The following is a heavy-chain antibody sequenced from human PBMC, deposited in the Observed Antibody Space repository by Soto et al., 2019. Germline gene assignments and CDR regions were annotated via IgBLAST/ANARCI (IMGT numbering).Heavy chain of an antibody. J-gene: IGHJ6*02. CDR1: GLSLSNPGMC. Sequence: SGPTLVNPPHPLPLPCPVSGLSLSNPGMCVSWSRQPPGKALEWLALIDWDDEKFYSTSLKTRLSISKDTTTNLVVLTMANMDPVDTGTYYWARTPIRYVDWYYNIDVWGQGTTVTVSS. D-gene: IGHD3-9*01. V-gene: IGHV2-70*01. CDR3: ARTPIRYVDWYYNIDV. CDR2: IDWDDEK.